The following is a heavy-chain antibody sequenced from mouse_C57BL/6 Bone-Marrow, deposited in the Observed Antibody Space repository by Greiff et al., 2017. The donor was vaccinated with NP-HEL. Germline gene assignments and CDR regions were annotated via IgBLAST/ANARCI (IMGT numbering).Heavy chain of an antibody. V-gene: IGHV1-50*01. CDR3: ANSNSLAY. D-gene: IGHD2-5*01. CDR1: GYTFTSYW. Sequence: QVQLQQPGAELVKPGASVKLSCKASGYTFTSYWMQWVKQRPGQGLEWIGEIDPSDSYTNYNQKFKGKATLTVDTSSTTAYMPLSSLTSEDAAVYYCANSNSLAYWGQGTLVTVSA. CDR2: IDPSDSYT. J-gene: IGHJ3*01.